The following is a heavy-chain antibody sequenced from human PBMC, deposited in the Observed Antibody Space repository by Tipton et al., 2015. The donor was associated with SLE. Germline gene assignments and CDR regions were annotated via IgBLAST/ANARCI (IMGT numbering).Heavy chain of an antibody. D-gene: IGHD3-3*01. J-gene: IGHJ5*02. CDR2: IYYSGST. CDR3: ARLRAGYDFWSGYYGSWFDP. V-gene: IGHV4-39*01. Sequence: LRLSCTVSGGSISSSSYYWGWIRQPPGKGLEWIGSIYYSGSTYYNPSLKSRVTISVDTSKNQFSLKLSSVTAADTAVYYCARLRAGYDFWSGYYGSWFDPWGQGTLVTVSS. CDR1: GGSISSSSYY.